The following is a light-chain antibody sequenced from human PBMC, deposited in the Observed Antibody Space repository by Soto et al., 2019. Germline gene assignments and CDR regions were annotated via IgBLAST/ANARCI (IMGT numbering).Light chain of an antibody. CDR1: QSINNNF. Sequence: IVLTQSPGTLSLSPGERATLSCGASQSINNNFVAWYQKKPGLAPRLLIFDASFRAPGIPDRFSGSGSGNAFTLTITRLEPEDSAVYFCHYPSDAPTCGGGTEVEIK. CDR3: HYPSDAPT. J-gene: IGKJ4*01. CDR2: DAS. V-gene: IGKV3D-20*01.